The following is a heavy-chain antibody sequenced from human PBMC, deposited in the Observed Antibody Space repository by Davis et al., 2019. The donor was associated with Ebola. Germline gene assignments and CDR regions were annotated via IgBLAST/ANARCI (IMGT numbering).Heavy chain of an antibody. Sequence: PSETLSLTCTVSGGSISSGGYYWSWIRQHPGKGLEWIGYIYYSGSTYYNPSLKSRVTISVDTSKNQFSLKLSSVTAADTAVYYCARAHPGSQRSGYYSPRQGERYYYYMDVWGKGTTVTVSS. CDR1: GGSISSGGYY. V-gene: IGHV4-31*03. CDR2: IYYSGST. CDR3: ARAHPGSQRSGYYSPRQGERYYYYMDV. J-gene: IGHJ6*03. D-gene: IGHD3-3*01.